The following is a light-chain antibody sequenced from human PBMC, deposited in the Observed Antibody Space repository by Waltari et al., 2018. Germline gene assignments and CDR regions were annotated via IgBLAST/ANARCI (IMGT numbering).Light chain of an antibody. CDR2: GAS. CDR1: QSVNSN. Sequence: EIVMTQSPATLSVSPGERAILSCRASQSVNSNLAWYQQKPGQAPKLRIYGASTRATSITARFSGSGSGTEFTLTISSLQSEDFAVYYCQQYNNWPLTFGGGTKVEIK. J-gene: IGKJ4*01. CDR3: QQYNNWPLT. V-gene: IGKV3-15*01.